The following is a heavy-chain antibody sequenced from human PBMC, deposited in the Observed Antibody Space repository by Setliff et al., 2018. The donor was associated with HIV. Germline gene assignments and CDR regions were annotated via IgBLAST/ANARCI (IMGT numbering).Heavy chain of an antibody. CDR3: ASAPSYYNFWSAYLNMRDGHWFDP. D-gene: IGHD3-3*01. CDR1: GFPVSSNY. V-gene: IGHV3-53*01. CDR2: IYSGGST. J-gene: IGHJ5*02. Sequence: LRLSCAASGFPVSSNYMSWVRQAPGKGLEWVSVIYSGGSTYYADSVKGRFTISRDNSKNTLNLQMNSLRAEDTAVYYCASAPSYYNFWSAYLNMRDGHWFDPWGQGTLVTVSS.